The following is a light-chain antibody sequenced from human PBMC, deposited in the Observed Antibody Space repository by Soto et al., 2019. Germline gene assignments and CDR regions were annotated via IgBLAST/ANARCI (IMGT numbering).Light chain of an antibody. Sequence: DIRMTQSPSPLSGSVGDRVTITCRASQTISSWLAWYQQKPGKAPKLLIYKASTLKSGVPSRFSGSGSGTEFTLTISSLQPDDFATYYCQHYNSYSEAFGQGTKVELK. V-gene: IGKV1-5*03. CDR2: KAS. CDR1: QTISSW. J-gene: IGKJ1*01. CDR3: QHYNSYSEA.